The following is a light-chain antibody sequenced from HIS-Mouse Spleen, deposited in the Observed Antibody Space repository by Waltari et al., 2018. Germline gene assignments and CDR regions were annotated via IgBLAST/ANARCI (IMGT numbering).Light chain of an antibody. CDR2: DVS. V-gene: IGLV2-14*03. Sequence: QSALTQPASVSGSPGQSITISCTGTSSDVGGYTYVSWYQQHPGKAPKLMLYDVSNRHSGVSNRFSGSKSGNTASLTISGLQAEDEADYYCSSYTSSSTVFGGGTKLTVL. CDR1: SSDVGGYTY. J-gene: IGLJ2*01. CDR3: SSYTSSSTV.